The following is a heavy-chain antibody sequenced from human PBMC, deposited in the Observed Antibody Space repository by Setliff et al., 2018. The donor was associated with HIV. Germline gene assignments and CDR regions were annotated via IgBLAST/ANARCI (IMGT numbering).Heavy chain of an antibody. CDR2: IKSKTDGGTT. J-gene: IGHJ4*02. V-gene: IGHV3-15*01. CDR1: GFTFSNAW. CDR3: TADLPDSAPYCFDY. D-gene: IGHD2-15*01. Sequence: GGSLRLSCAASGFTFSNAWMNWVRQAPGKGLEWVGRIKSKTDGGTTDYAAPVKGRFTISRDDSKNVVSLQMDSLKTEDTAVYYCTADLPDSAPYCFDYWGQGALVTVSS.